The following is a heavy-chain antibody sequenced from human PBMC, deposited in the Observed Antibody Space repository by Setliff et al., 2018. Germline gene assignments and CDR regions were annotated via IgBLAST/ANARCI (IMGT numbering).Heavy chain of an antibody. D-gene: IGHD3-22*01. CDR3: ARQSHYYNSSGLEY. V-gene: IGHV4-38-2*01. CDR2: IYHSGST. Sequence: SETLSLTCAVSGYSISSGYYWGWIRQPPGKGLEWIGSIYHSGSTYYNPSLKSRVTISVDTSKNQFSLKLSSVTAADTAVYYCARQSHYYNSSGLEYWGQGTLVTVSS. CDR1: GYSISSGYY. J-gene: IGHJ4*02.